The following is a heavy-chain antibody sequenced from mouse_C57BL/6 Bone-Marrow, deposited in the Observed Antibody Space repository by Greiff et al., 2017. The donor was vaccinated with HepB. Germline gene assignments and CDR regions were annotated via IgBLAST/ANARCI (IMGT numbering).Heavy chain of an antibody. V-gene: IGHV1-52*01. D-gene: IGHD2-10*02. J-gene: IGHJ2*01. CDR2: IDPSDSET. CDR1: GYTFTSYW. CDR3: ARKGGYCNYAFDY. Sequence: QVQLQQPGAELVRPGSSVKLSCKASGYTFTSYWMHWVKQRPIQGLEWIGNIDPSDSETHYNQKFKDKATLTVDKSSSTAYMQLSSLTSEDSAVYYCARKGGYCNYAFDYWGQGTTLTVSS.